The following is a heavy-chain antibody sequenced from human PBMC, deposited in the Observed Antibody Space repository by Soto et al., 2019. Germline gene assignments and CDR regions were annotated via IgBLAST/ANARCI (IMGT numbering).Heavy chain of an antibody. Sequence: PGGSLRLSCAASGFTVSSNYMSWVRQAPGKGLEWVSVIYSGGSTYYADSVKGRFTISRDNSKNTLYLQMNSLRAEDTAVYYCARSTAMVPYYYYGMDVWGQGTTVTVSS. CDR3: ARSTAMVPYYYYGMDV. J-gene: IGHJ6*02. CDR2: IYSGGST. D-gene: IGHD5-18*01. CDR1: GFTVSSNY. V-gene: IGHV3-66*01.